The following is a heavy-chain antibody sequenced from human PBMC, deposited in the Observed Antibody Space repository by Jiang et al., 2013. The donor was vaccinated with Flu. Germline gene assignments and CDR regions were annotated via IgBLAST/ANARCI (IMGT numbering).Heavy chain of an antibody. CDR3: ARQNYDFWSGYPREGDY. D-gene: IGHD3-3*01. CDR2: IYPGDSDT. CDR1: GYSFTSYW. V-gene: IGHV5-51*01. J-gene: IGHJ4*02. Sequence: GAEVKKPGESLKTSCKGSGYSFTSYWIGWVRQMPGKGLEWMGIIYPGDSDTRYSPSFQGQVTISADKSISTAYLQWSSLKASDTAMYYCARQNYDFWSGYPREGDYWGQGTLVTVSS.